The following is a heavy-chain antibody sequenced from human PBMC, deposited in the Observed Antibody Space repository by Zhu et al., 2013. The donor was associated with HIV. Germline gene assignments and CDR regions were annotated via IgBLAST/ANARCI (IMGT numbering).Heavy chain of an antibody. CDR2: INPSGGST. CDR1: GYTFTSYY. J-gene: IGHJ4*02. V-gene: IGHV1-46*01. CDR3: ARENATGYFDY. Sequence: QVQLCSLGLSEEAWGLSEGSCKASGYTFTSYYMHWVRQAPGQGLEWMGIINPSGGSTSYAQKFQGRVTMTRDTSTSTVYMELSSLRSEDTAVYYCARENATGYFDYWGQGTLVTVSS.